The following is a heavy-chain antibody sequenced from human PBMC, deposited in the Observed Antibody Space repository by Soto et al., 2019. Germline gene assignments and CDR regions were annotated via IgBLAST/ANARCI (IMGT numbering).Heavy chain of an antibody. CDR2: ISAYNGNT. CDR3: ARDRDFDWFIFDY. V-gene: IGHV1-18*01. J-gene: IGHJ4*02. Sequence: QVQLVQSGAEVKKPGASVKVSCKASGYTFTSYGISWVRQAPGQGLEWMGWISAYNGNTNYAQKIQGRVTMTTDTSTSTAYVALRSLRSDATAVYYCARDRDFDWFIFDYWGQGTLVTVSS. D-gene: IGHD3-9*01. CDR1: GYTFTSYG.